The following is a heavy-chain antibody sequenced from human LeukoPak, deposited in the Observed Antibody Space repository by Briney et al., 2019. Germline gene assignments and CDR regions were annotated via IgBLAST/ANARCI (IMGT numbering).Heavy chain of an antibody. CDR1: GFTFSSYW. Sequence: GGSLRLSCAASGFTFSSYWMSWVRQAPGKGLEWVANIKEDGSAQYYVDSVKGRFTISRDNAKNSLNLQMNSLRAEDTAVYYCATSSNAPGNHWGQGTLVTVSS. D-gene: IGHD2-2*01. CDR3: ATSSNAPGNH. CDR2: IKEDGSAQ. J-gene: IGHJ5*02. V-gene: IGHV3-7*01.